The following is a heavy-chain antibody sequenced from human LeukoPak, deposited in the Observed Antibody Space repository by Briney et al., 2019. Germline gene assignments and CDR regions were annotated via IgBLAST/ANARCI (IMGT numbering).Heavy chain of an antibody. J-gene: IGHJ5*02. D-gene: IGHD4-11*01. Sequence: GASVKVSCRASGYTFTSYGISWVRQAPGQGLEWMGWISDYNGNTNYAQKLQGRVTMTTDTSTSTAYMELRSLRPDDTAVYYCARDLYRDSLPVSWFDPWGQGTLVTVSS. CDR1: GYTFTSYG. CDR2: ISDYNGNT. CDR3: ARDLYRDSLPVSWFDP. V-gene: IGHV1-18*01.